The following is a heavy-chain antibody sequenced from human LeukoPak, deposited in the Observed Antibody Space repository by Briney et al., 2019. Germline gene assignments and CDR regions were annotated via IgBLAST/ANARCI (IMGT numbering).Heavy chain of an antibody. CDR2: FDPEDGET. J-gene: IGHJ6*04. CDR3: ATGLLWFGEDNYGMDG. Sequence: ASVKVSCKVSGYTLAELSMHWVRQAPGKGLEWMGGFDPEDGETIYAQKFQGRVTMTEDTSTDTAYMELSSLRSEDTAVYYCATGLLWFGEDNYGMDGWGKGTTVTVSS. CDR1: GYTLAELS. V-gene: IGHV1-24*01. D-gene: IGHD3-10*01.